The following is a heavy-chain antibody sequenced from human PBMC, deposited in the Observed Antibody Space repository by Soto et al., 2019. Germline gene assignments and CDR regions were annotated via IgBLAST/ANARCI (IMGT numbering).Heavy chain of an antibody. CDR3: ARISGDDYYYYGMDV. CDR2: IDWDDDK. V-gene: IGHV2-70*01. Sequence: SGPTLVNPTQTLTLTCTFSGLSLSTSGMCVSWIRQPPGKALEWLALIDWDDDKHYSTSLKTRLTISKDTSKNQVVLTMTNMDPVDTATYYCARISGDDYYYYGMDVWGQGTTVTVSS. D-gene: IGHD2-21*01. J-gene: IGHJ6*02. CDR1: GLSLSTSGMC.